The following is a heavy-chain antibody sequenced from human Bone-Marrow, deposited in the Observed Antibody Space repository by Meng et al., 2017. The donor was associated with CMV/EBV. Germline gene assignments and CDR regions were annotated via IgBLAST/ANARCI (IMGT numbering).Heavy chain of an antibody. V-gene: IGHV3-15*01. CDR3: TTATLGVGAYS. CDR2: IKSKTDGGTT. CDR1: GFTFSNAW. J-gene: IGHJ4*02. Sequence: GESLKISCAASGFTFSNAWMSWVRQAPGKGLEWVGRIKSKTDGGTTDYAAPVKGRFTISRDDSKNTLYLQMNSLKTEDTAVYYCTTATLGVGAYSWGQGTLVTVFS. D-gene: IGHD1-26*01.